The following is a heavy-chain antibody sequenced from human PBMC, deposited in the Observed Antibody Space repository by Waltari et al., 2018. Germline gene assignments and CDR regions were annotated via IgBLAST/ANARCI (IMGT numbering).Heavy chain of an antibody. D-gene: IGHD1-26*01. Sequence: QVQLVQSGAEVKQPGASVKVSCKVSGYTLTDLSMHWVRQAPGKGLEWMGGFDPEDGETRYAKKVQGRVTMTEDTSTDTAYMELSSLRSEDTAVYYWATYSGSGGGIDYWGQGTLVTVSS. CDR2: FDPEDGET. CDR3: ATYSGSGGGIDY. J-gene: IGHJ4*02. V-gene: IGHV1-24*01. CDR1: GYTLTDLS.